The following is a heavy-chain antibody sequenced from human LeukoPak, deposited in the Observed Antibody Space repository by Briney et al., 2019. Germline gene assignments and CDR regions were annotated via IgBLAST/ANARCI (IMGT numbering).Heavy chain of an antibody. J-gene: IGHJ5*02. V-gene: IGHV4-34*01. D-gene: IGHD2-2*02. CDR1: GGSFSGYY. Sequence: SETLSLTCAVYGGSFSGYYWNWIRQPPGEGLEWIGEINHSGSTNYNPSLKSRATISIDTSKNQFSLKLNSVTAADTAVYYCARPLRCSGNNCYMDNWFDPWGQGSLVTVSS. CDR2: INHSGST. CDR3: ARPLRCSGNNCYMDNWFDP.